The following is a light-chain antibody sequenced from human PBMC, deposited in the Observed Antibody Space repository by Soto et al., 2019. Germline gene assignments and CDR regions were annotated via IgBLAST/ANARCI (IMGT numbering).Light chain of an antibody. CDR1: SSDGGGYND. Sequence: QSVLTQPPSASGSPGQSVAISCTGTSSDGGGYNDVSWYQQHPGKAPKLMIYEVNKRPSGVPDRFSGSKSGNTASLTVSGLQAEDEADYYCAVWDDSLNGLWVYGGGTKLTVL. CDR3: AVWDDSLNGLWV. J-gene: IGLJ3*02. V-gene: IGLV2-8*01. CDR2: EVN.